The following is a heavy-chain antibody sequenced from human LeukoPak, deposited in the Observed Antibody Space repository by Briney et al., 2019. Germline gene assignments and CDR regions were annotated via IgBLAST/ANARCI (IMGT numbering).Heavy chain of an antibody. CDR3: ARDSGPPQVYCSGGSCYSGGNWFDP. CDR1: GGSISSGGYY. CDR2: IYYSGST. J-gene: IGHJ5*02. Sequence: SETLSLTCTVSGGSISSGGYYWSWIRQHPGKGLEWIGYIYYSGSTYYHPSLKSRVTISVDTSKNQFSLKLSSVTAADTAVYYCARDSGPPQVYCSGGSCYSGGNWFDPWGQGTLVTVSS. D-gene: IGHD2-15*01. V-gene: IGHV4-31*03.